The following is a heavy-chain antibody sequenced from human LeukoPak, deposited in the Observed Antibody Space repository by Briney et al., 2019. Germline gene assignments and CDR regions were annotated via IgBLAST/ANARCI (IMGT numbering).Heavy chain of an antibody. CDR2: INPNSGGT. CDR1: GYIFTGYY. CDR3: ARSDSPYYFDY. V-gene: IGHV1-2*04. Sequence: ASVKVSCKASGYIFTGYYMHWVRQAPGQGLEWMGWINPNSGGTNYAQKFQGWVTMTRDTSISTAYMELSRLRSDDTAVYYCARSDSPYYFDYWGQGTLVTVSS. J-gene: IGHJ4*02. D-gene: IGHD2-21*01.